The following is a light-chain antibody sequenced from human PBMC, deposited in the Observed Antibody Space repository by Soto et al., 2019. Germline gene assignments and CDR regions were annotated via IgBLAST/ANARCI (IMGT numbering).Light chain of an antibody. CDR3: QEYSEWPWT. CDR1: QSVSSY. V-gene: IGKV3-15*01. CDR2: GAS. J-gene: IGKJ1*01. Sequence: EIVMTQSPGTLSVSPGEGATISCRSSQSVSSYLAWYQQKHGQAPRLLNFGASTGATCIPARFSGSGSGTEFCLTFRSQRSGDVAVYYCQEYSEWPWTFGHGTKVDIK.